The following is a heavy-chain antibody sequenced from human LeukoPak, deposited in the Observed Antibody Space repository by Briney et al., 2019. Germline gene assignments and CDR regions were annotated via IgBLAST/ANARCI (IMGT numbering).Heavy chain of an antibody. CDR1: GFTFSSYG. CDR3: ATDGKLGYYDTSGFFPDY. CDR2: IRYTGSNK. J-gene: IGHJ4*02. V-gene: IGHV3-30*02. Sequence: GGSLRLSCAASGFTFSSYGMHWVRQAPGKGLEWVAFIRYTGSNKYYADSVKGRFTISRDNSKNTLYLQMNGLRAEDTAVYYCATDGKLGYYDTSGFFPDYRGQGTLVTVSS. D-gene: IGHD3-22*01.